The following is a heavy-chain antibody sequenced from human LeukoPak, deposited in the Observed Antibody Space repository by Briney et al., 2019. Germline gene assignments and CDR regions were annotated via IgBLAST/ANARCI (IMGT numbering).Heavy chain of an antibody. Sequence: GGSLRLSCAASGFTFNSFSIAWVSRGRGKWLVCILGISGGGGSRYYADSVKGRFTISRDSSKNTLYLQMNSLRAEDTAVYYCAKAAPYSNTWYDYWGRGTLVTVSS. CDR2: ISGGGGSR. CDR3: AKAAPYSNTWYDY. CDR1: GFTFNSFS. J-gene: IGHJ4*02. D-gene: IGHD6-13*01. V-gene: IGHV3-23*01.